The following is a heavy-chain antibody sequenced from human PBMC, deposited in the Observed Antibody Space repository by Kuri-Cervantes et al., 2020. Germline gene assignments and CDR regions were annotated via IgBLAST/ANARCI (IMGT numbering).Heavy chain of an antibody. Sequence: ASVKVSCKASGYTFTSYDINWVRQATGQGLEWVGWMNPNSGNTGYAQKFQGRVTMTRNTSISTAYMELSSLRSEDTAVYYCARGDCSGGSCYWGYYYYMDVWGKGTTVTVSS. V-gene: IGHV1-8*02. D-gene: IGHD2-15*01. CDR1: GYTFTSYD. CDR3: ARGDCSGGSCYWGYYYYMDV. CDR2: MNPNSGNT. J-gene: IGHJ6*03.